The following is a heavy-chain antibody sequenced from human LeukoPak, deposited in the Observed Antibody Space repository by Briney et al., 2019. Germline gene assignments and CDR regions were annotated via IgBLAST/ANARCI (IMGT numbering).Heavy chain of an antibody. CDR2: ISSSGSTI. V-gene: IGHV3-48*04. D-gene: IGHD3-10*02. Sequence: GGSLRLSCAASGSTFSSYSMLWVRQAPGKGLEWVSYISSSGSTIYYADSVKGRFTISRDNAKNSLYLQMNSLRAEDTAVYYCAELGITMIGGVWGKGATVTISS. CDR1: GSTFSSYS. J-gene: IGHJ6*04. CDR3: AELGITMIGGV.